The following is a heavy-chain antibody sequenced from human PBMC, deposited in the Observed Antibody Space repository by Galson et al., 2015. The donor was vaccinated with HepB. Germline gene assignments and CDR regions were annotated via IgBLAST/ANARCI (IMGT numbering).Heavy chain of an antibody. CDR1: GYTFTSYG. CDR2: ISAYNGNT. V-gene: IGHV1-18*04. J-gene: IGHJ6*02. CDR3: AREKGDIVVVPAAIDYGMDV. Sequence: SVKVSCKASGYTFTSYGISWVRQAPGQGLEWMGWISAYNGNTNYAQKLQGRVTMTTDTSTSTAYMELRSLRSDDTAVYYRAREKGDIVVVPAAIDYGMDVWGQGTTVTVSS. D-gene: IGHD2-2*01.